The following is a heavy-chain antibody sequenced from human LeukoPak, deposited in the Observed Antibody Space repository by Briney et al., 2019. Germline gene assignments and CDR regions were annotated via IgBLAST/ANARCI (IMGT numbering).Heavy chain of an antibody. CDR3: AKDGQSFNSMWDYLDS. CDR1: GFDFSTYA. CDR2: IGGGDT. D-gene: IGHD1-26*01. V-gene: IGHV3-23*01. Sequence: PGGSLRLSCVASGFDFSTYAMSWVRQAPGKGLELVSGIGGGDTHYADSVKGRFTISRDNSKNTVELQMSSLRAEDTAVYYCAKDGQSFNSMWDYLDSWGRGTLVTVSS. J-gene: IGHJ4*02.